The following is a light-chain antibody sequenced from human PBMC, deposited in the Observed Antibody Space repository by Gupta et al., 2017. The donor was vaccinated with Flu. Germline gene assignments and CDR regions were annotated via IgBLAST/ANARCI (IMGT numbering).Light chain of an antibody. Sequence: EVVLTQSPATLSLSPGERATLSCRASQSLTSSLAWYQHKPGQAPRLLIFDATNRASGIPARFSGSGSGTDFTLTISSLEPEDFAVYYCQQRYTWPAFGQGTRLEI. CDR1: QSLTSS. J-gene: IGKJ5*01. V-gene: IGKV3-11*01. CDR3: QQRYTWPA. CDR2: DAT.